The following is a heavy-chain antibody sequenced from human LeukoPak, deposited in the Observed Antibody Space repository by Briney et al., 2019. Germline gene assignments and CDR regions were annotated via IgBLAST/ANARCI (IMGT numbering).Heavy chain of an antibody. CDR2: IIHSGST. D-gene: IGHD5-18*01. CDR1: GGSFSGYY. J-gene: IGHJ4*02. CDR3: ARHGGRSSRGYSYGVKKPFDH. V-gene: IGHV4-34*12. Sequence: PSETLSLTCAVYGGSFSGYYWSWIRQPPGKGLEWVGEIIHSGSTNYNPSLKSRVTISIDTSNNQSSLKLNSVTAADTDSYCAARHGGRSSRGYSYGVKKPFDHWGQGTLVTVSS.